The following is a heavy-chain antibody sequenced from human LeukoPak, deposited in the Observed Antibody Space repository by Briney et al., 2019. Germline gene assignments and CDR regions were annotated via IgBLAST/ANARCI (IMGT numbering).Heavy chain of an antibody. CDR1: GLTVSSSY. J-gene: IGHJ4*02. CDR2: ISYDGSNK. D-gene: IGHD6-13*01. CDR3: AREIAAALDY. V-gene: IGHV3-30*03. Sequence: GGSLRLSCAASGLTVSSSYMSWVRQAPGKGLEGVAFISYDGSNKYYADSVKGRFTISRDNSKNTLYLQMNSLRAEDTAVYYCAREIAAALDYWGQGTLVTVSS.